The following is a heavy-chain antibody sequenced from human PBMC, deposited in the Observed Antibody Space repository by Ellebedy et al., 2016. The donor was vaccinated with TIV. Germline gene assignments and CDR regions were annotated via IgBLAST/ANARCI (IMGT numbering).Heavy chain of an antibody. J-gene: IGHJ4*02. V-gene: IGHV3-33*08. CDR2: IWFDGSNK. CDR1: GFTFSSYG. Sequence: PGGSLRLSCAASGFTFSSYGMHWVRQAPGKGLEWVAVIWFDGSNKYYADSVKGRFTISRDSSKNTLYLQMNSLRAEDTAVYYCARVKYCSAGSCYTAFDYWGQGTLVTVSS. D-gene: IGHD2-15*01. CDR3: ARVKYCSAGSCYTAFDY.